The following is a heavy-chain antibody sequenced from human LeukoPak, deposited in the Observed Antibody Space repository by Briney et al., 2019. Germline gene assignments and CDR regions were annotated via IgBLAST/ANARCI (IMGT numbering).Heavy chain of an antibody. CDR3: ASGRQGWLRLGACYFDY. V-gene: IGHV4-34*01. CDR2: INHSGST. D-gene: IGHD5-12*01. J-gene: IGHJ4*02. CDR1: GGSFSGYY. Sequence: SETLSLTCAVYGGSFSGYYWSWIRQPPGKGLEWIGEINHSGSTNYNPSLKSRVTISVDTSKNQFSLKLSSVTAADTAVYYCASGRQGWLRLGACYFDYWGQGTLVTVSS.